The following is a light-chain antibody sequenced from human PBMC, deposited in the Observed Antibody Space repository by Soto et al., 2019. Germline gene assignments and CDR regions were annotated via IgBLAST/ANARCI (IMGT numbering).Light chain of an antibody. CDR2: KTS. J-gene: IGKJ2*01. CDR3: LQYNSLYT. Sequence: DIQMTQSPSTLSASVGDRVTITCRASQRISGWLAWYQQRPGKAPKLLIYKTSSLESGVPSRFSGSESGTEFTLTISSLQPDDFATYYCLQYNSLYTFGQGTKLDLK. V-gene: IGKV1-5*03. CDR1: QRISGW.